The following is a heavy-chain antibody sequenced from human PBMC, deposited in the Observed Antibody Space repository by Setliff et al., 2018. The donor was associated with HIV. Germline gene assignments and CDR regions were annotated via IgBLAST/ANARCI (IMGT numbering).Heavy chain of an antibody. Sequence: PGGSLRLSCVVSGFTFSSYAMSWVRQAPGKGLEWVSIISGSGDGTYYADSVKGRFTISRDNSKNTLYLQMKSLRAEDTAAYYCAKDPSSWEIRATYFDYWGQGTLVTVTS. V-gene: IGHV3-23*01. CDR3: AKDPSSWEIRATYFDY. D-gene: IGHD1-26*01. CDR2: ISGSGDGT. CDR1: GFTFSSYA. J-gene: IGHJ4*02.